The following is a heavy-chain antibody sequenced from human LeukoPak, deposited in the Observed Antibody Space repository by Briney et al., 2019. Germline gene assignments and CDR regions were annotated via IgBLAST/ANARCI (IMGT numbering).Heavy chain of an antibody. CDR2: ISGGGSNT. D-gene: IGHD3-22*01. CDR3: AKRADSGGYPFDY. CDR1: GFTFRNYD. J-gene: IGHJ4*02. V-gene: IGHV3-23*01. Sequence: GGSLRLSCAASGFTFRNYDMFWVRQAPGKGLEWVSDISGGGSNTYYADSVKGHFTISRDNSKNTLYLQMNSLRAEDTALYYCAKRADSGGYPFDYWGQGPWSPSPQ.